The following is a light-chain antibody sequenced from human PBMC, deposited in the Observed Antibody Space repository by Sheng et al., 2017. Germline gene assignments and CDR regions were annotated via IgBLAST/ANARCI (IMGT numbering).Light chain of an antibody. CDR3: QQSYSTPWT. J-gene: IGKJ1*01. V-gene: IGKV1-39*01. CDR1: QSISTY. CDR2: AAS. Sequence: DIQMTQSPSSLSASVGDRITITCRASQSISTYLNWYQQRPGKAPKLLIYAASSLHSGVPSRFSGSGSGTVFTLTIKSLQPEDFAAYYCQQSYSTPWTFGQGTKVEI.